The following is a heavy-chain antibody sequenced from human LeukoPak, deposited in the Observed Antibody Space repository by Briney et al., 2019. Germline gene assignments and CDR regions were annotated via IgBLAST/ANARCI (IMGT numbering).Heavy chain of an antibody. CDR2: IYYSGST. Sequence: SETLSLTCTVSGGSISSSSYYWGWIRQPPGKGLEWIGSIYYSGSTYYNPSLKSRVTISVDTSKNQFSLKLSSVTAADTAVYYCARGNGGSSWYRGYYYYYMDVWGKGTTVTVSS. D-gene: IGHD6-13*01. V-gene: IGHV4-39*07. CDR1: GGSISSSSYY. J-gene: IGHJ6*03. CDR3: ARGNGGSSWYRGYYYYYMDV.